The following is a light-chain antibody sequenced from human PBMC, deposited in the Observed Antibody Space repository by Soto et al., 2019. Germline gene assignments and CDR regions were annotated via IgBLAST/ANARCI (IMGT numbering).Light chain of an antibody. J-gene: IGLJ2*01. Sequence: QSALTQPASVSGSPGQSITISCTGTSSDIGAYNFVSWYQQPPGKAPKLMLYDVNSRPSVLAQRFAGSKSGNTSSLTISGLQAEDEADYYCTSWTTSTTMIFGGGTKLTVL. CDR3: TSWTTSTTMI. CDR1: SSDIGAYNF. V-gene: IGLV2-14*03. CDR2: DVN.